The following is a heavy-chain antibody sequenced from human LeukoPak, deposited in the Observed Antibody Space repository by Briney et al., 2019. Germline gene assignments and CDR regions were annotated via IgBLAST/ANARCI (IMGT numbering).Heavy chain of an antibody. Sequence: GGSLRLSCAASGFTFSSYAMSWVRQAPGKGLEWVSAISGSGGSTYYADSVKGRFTISRDNSKNTLYLQMNSLRAEDTAVYYCATSSGYRNYFDYWVQGTLVTVSS. D-gene: IGHD3-22*01. J-gene: IGHJ4*02. CDR2: ISGSGGST. V-gene: IGHV3-23*01. CDR3: ATSSGYRNYFDY. CDR1: GFTFSSYA.